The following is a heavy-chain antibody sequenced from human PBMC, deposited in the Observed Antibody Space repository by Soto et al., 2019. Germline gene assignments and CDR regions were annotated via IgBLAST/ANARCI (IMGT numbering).Heavy chain of an antibody. CDR2: IYTSGST. CDR1: GGSISSYY. D-gene: IGHD2-2*01. CDR3: VRGCSSTSCYGDGMDV. Sequence: PSETLSLTCTVSGGSISSYYWSWIRQPAGKGLEWIGRIYTSGSTNYNPSLKTRVTISVTTSKNQFSLNLSSVTAADTAVYYCVRGCSSTSCYGDGMDVWGQGTRVTVSS. J-gene: IGHJ6*02. V-gene: IGHV4-4*07.